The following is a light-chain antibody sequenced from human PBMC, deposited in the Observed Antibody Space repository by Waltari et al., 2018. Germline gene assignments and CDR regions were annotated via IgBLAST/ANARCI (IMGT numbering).Light chain of an antibody. Sequence: EIVLTQSPATLSLSPGERASLSCRASQSVSGDLAWYRQKPGQAPRLLIFDASIRATGTPARFSGSGSGTDFTLTISSLEPEDFAVYYCQQRRDWPLTFGGGTKVEIK. J-gene: IGKJ4*01. CDR3: QQRRDWPLT. CDR2: DAS. V-gene: IGKV3-11*01. CDR1: QSVSGD.